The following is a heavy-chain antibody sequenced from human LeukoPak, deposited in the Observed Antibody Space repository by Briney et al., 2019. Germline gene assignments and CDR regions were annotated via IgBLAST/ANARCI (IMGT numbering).Heavy chain of an antibody. CDR3: ARKSSGWFVE. J-gene: IGHJ4*02. D-gene: IGHD6-19*01. CDR1: GGSISSYY. CDR2: IYDSGST. Sequence: PSETLSPTCTVSGGSISSYYWSWIRQPPGKGLEWIGYIYDSGSTNYNPSLKSRVTISVDTSKNQFSLKLSSVTAADTAVYYCARKSSGWFVEWGQGTLVTVSS. V-gene: IGHV4-59*08.